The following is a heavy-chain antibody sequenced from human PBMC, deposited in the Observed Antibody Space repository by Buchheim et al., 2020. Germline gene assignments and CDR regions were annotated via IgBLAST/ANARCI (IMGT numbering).Heavy chain of an antibody. Sequence: QVQLQESGPGLVKPSATLSLTCGVSGGSISSSNWWSWVRQPLGKGLEWIGEVFHDGSTNYNPSLKSRVTISVDKTKKQLSLKLYSVTAADTAVYYCARVSFEDSSGWRHFDNWGQGT. D-gene: IGHD6-19*01. J-gene: IGHJ4*02. CDR2: VFHDGST. CDR3: ARVSFEDSSGWRHFDN. V-gene: IGHV4-4*02. CDR1: GGSISSSNW.